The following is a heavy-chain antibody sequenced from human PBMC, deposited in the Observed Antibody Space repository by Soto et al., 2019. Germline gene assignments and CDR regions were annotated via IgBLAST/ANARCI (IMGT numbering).Heavy chain of an antibody. V-gene: IGHV3-64D*06. CDR3: VKGEYYYDSSGYYPFDY. CDR1: GFTFSSYA. D-gene: IGHD3-22*01. Sequence: GGSLRLSCSASGFTFSSYAMHRVRQAPGKGLEYVSSISTNGGSTHSADSVKGRFTISRDNSKNTQYLQMSSLRADDTAVYYCVKGEYYYDSSGYYPFDYWGQGTLVTVSS. CDR2: ISTNGGST. J-gene: IGHJ4*02.